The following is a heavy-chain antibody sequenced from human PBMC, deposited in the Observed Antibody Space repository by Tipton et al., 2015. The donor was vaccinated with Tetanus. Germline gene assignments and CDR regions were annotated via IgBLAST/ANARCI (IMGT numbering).Heavy chain of an antibody. CDR1: GAPISNSSSY. V-gene: IGHV4-39*01. CDR3: AKLFRVRARGITMVVVVPPGYFDY. D-gene: IGHD3-22*01. CDR2: IYFSGST. Sequence: GAPISNSSSYWGWIRQSPGKGLEWIGNIYFSGSTYYNPSLKSRVTISVDTSKNQFSLRLNSVTAADTAVYYCAKLFRVRARGITMVVVVPPGYFDYWGQGTLVTVSS. J-gene: IGHJ4*02.